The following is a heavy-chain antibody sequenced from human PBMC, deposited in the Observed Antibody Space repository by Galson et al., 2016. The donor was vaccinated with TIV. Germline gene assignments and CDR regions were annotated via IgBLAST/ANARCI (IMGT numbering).Heavy chain of an antibody. Sequence: SLRLSCAATGCTLSSHAMHWVRQAPGKGLEWTAIISHDEHHKYYGDSVKGRFTVSRDLSLNTLYLQIDSLRPEDTARYFCVRGGARGYYYYGLDVWGQGTTVTVSS. CDR3: VRGGARGYYYYGLDV. CDR2: ISHDEHHK. D-gene: IGHD3-16*01. V-gene: IGHV3-30*04. CDR1: GCTLSSHA. J-gene: IGHJ6*02.